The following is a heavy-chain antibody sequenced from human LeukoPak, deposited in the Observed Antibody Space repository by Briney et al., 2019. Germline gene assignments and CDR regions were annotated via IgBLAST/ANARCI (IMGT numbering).Heavy chain of an antibody. Sequence: PSETLSLTCTVPGGSISSSSYYWGWIRQPPGKGLEWIGSIYYSGSTYYNPSLKSRVTISVDTSKNQFSLKLSSVTAADTAVYYCARRLGVYCSSTSCHGARYNWFDPWGQGTLVTVSS. CDR1: GGSISSSSYY. CDR2: IYYSGST. CDR3: ARRLGVYCSSTSCHGARYNWFDP. D-gene: IGHD2-2*01. J-gene: IGHJ5*02. V-gene: IGHV4-39*01.